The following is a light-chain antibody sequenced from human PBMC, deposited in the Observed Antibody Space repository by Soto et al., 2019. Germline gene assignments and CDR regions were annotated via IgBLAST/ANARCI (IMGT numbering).Light chain of an antibody. Sequence: EIVMTQSPATLSVSPGERVTLSCRASQSVGSNLAWYQQKPGQAPRLVIYGASTRATGIPARFSGSGSGAVFTLTISSLQSEDFALYYCQQYGGSPLTFGGGTKVEI. V-gene: IGKV3-15*01. CDR2: GAS. CDR3: QQYGGSPLT. J-gene: IGKJ4*01. CDR1: QSVGSN.